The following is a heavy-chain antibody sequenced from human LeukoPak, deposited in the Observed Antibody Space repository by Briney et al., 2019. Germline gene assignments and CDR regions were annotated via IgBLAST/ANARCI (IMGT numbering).Heavy chain of an antibody. V-gene: IGHV4-39*07. J-gene: IGHJ6*02. CDR3: ARDRGITMVRGVRFYYGMDV. D-gene: IGHD3-10*01. CDR1: GGSISSSGYY. CDR2: IHYSGST. Sequence: SETLSLTCTVSGGSISSSGYYWGWIRQPPGKCLEWIGSIHYSGSTNYNPSLKSRVTISVDTSKNQFSLKLSSVTAADTAVYYCARDRGITMVRGVRFYYGMDVWGQGTTVTVSS.